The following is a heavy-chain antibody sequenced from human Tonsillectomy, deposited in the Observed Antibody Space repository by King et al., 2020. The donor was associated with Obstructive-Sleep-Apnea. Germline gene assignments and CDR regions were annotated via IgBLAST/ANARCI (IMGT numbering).Heavy chain of an antibody. CDR3: ARDLGRHSNSWGGY. CDR2: IYSGGST. D-gene: IGHD6-13*01. Sequence: VQLVESGGGLVQPGGSLRLSCAASGFTVSSNYISCVRQAPGKGLEWVSLIYSGGSTYYADSVNGRFTISRDTSKNTLYLQMNRLRAEDTAVYYRARDLGRHSNSWGGYWGQGTLVTVSS. J-gene: IGHJ4*02. V-gene: IGHV3-66*01. CDR1: GFTVSSNY.